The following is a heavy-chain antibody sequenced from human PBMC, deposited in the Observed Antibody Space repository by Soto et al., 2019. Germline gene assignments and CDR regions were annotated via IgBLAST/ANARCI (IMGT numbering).Heavy chain of an antibody. Sequence: QVQLQESGPGLVKPSQTLSLTYTVSGGSISSGGYYWSWIRQHPGKGLEWIGYIYYSGSTYYNPSLKSRVTISVDTSKNQFSLKLSSVTAADTAVYYCARGIGVGDGRPCMDVWGQGTTVTVSS. J-gene: IGHJ6*02. CDR3: ARGIGVGDGRPCMDV. D-gene: IGHD3-16*01. CDR1: GGSISSGGYY. V-gene: IGHV4-31*03. CDR2: IYYSGST.